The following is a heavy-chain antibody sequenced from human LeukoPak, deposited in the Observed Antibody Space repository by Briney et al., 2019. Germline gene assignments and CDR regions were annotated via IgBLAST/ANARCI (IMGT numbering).Heavy chain of an antibody. Sequence: GGSLRLSCAASGFTFSSYAMSWVRQAPGKGLEWVSAISGSGGSTYYADSVKGRFTISRDNSKNTLYLQMNSLRAEDTAVYYSAKSSYYYDSSGYLGYWGQGTLVTGSS. D-gene: IGHD3-22*01. CDR2: ISGSGGST. V-gene: IGHV3-23*01. CDR3: AKSSYYYDSSGYLGY. J-gene: IGHJ4*02. CDR1: GFTFSSYA.